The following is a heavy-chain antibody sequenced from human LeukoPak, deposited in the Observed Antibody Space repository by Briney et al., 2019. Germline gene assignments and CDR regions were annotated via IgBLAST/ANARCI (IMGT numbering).Heavy chain of an antibody. D-gene: IGHD5-24*01. CDR2: ISSSSSYI. V-gene: IGHV3-21*01. Sequence: PGGSLRLSCAASGFTFSSYSMNWVRQAPGKGLEWVSSISSSSSYIYYADSVKGRFTISRDNAKNSLYLQMNSLRVEDTAVYYCARCRDGYNFGGVLDYWGQGTLVTVSS. CDR3: ARCRDGYNFGGVLDY. J-gene: IGHJ4*02. CDR1: GFTFSSYS.